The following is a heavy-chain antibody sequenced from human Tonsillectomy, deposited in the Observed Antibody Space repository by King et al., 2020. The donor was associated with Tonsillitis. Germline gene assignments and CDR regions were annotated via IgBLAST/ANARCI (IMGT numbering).Heavy chain of an antibody. CDR1: GYSFTSYW. Sequence: VQLVESGAEVKKPGESLKISCKGSGYSFTSYWIVWVRQMPGKGLEWMGIIYPGDSDTRYSPSFQGHVTISADKSINTAYLQWSSLKASDTAMYFCARLRGDNTKIPKGTYWYFDLWGRGTLVTVSS. V-gene: IGHV5-51*01. CDR2: IYPGDSDT. CDR3: ARLRGDNTKIPKGTYWYFDL. J-gene: IGHJ2*01. D-gene: IGHD3-3*01.